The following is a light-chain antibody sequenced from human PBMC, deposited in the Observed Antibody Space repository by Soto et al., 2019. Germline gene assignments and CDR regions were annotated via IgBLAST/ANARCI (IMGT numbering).Light chain of an antibody. Sequence: QSALTQPASVSGSPGQSITISCTGTSSDVGGYNYVSWYQQYPGKAPKLMIYDVSNRPSGVSNRFSGSKSGNTASLTISGLQADDEADYYCSSYTSTSTYVLFGGGTKLTVL. CDR3: SSYTSTSTYVL. V-gene: IGLV2-14*01. CDR1: SSDVGGYNY. J-gene: IGLJ2*01. CDR2: DVS.